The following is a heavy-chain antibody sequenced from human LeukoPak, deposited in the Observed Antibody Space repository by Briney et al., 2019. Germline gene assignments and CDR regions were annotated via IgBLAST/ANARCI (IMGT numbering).Heavy chain of an antibody. CDR2: VYYSGVT. D-gene: IGHD2-15*01. Sequence: PSETLSLTCSVSGGSTGSDYWSWIRQPPGKGLEWIAYVYYSGVTSYNPSLKSRVAISIDTSKNQFSLNPTSVTAADTAVYYCARLSLHCSGGSCYRGAFDSWGQGTLVTVSS. J-gene: IGHJ4*02. CDR3: ARLSLHCSGGSCYRGAFDS. V-gene: IGHV4-59*08. CDR1: GGSTGSDY.